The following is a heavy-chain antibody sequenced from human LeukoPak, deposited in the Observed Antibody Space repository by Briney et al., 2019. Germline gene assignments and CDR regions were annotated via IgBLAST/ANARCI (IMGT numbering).Heavy chain of an antibody. J-gene: IGHJ4*02. V-gene: IGHV3-43*02. CDR3: ARESESSGWYDY. Sequence: TGGSLTLSCAASGFTFDDYGMTWVRQAPGKGLEWVSLISGDGGSTFYADSVKGRYTISRDNSKNSLYLQMNSLRSDDTALYYCARESESSGWYDYWGQGTLVTVSS. CDR2: ISGDGGST. D-gene: IGHD6-19*01. CDR1: GFTFDDYG.